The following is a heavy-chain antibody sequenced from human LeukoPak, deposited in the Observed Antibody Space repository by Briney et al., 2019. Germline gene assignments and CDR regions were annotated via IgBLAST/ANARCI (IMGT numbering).Heavy chain of an antibody. V-gene: IGHV4-38-2*02. CDR1: GYSISSGYY. CDR2: IYHSGST. CDR3: ARSGYSYGADAFDI. J-gene: IGHJ3*02. Sequence: ASETLSLTCTVSGYSISSGYYWGWIRQPPGKGLEWIGSIYHSGSTYYNPSLKSRVTISVDTSKNQFSLKLSSVTAADTAVYYCARSGYSYGADAFDIWGQGTMVTVSS. D-gene: IGHD5-18*01.